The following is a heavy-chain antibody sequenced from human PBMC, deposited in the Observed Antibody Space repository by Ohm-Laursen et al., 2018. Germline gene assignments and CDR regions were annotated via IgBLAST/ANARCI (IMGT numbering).Heavy chain of an antibody. D-gene: IGHD2-15*01. V-gene: IGHV3-21*01. Sequence: LSLTCAASGFTFSSYNMNWVRQAPGKGLEWVSSISSSGSYIYYADSVKGRFTISRDNAKNSLNLQMNSLRAEDTAVYYCAGGSNWFDPWGQGTLVTVSS. CDR3: AGGSNWFDP. CDR1: GFTFSSYN. J-gene: IGHJ5*02. CDR2: ISSSGSYI.